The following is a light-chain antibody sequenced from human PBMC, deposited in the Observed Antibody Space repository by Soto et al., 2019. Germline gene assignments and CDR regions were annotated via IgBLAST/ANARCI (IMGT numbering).Light chain of an antibody. Sequence: QSVLTQPASVSGSPGQSITISCTGTSSDVGAYYSVSWYQHHPGKAPKLIIYGVTNRPSGVSNRFSGSKSGNTASLTISGLHAEDEADYHCSSYTSGSSHYVFGTGTKLTDL. CDR3: SSYTSGSSHYV. CDR1: SSDVGAYYS. CDR2: GVT. J-gene: IGLJ1*01. V-gene: IGLV2-14*01.